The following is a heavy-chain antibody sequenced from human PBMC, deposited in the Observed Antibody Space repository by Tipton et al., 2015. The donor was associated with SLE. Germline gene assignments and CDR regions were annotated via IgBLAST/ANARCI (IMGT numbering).Heavy chain of an antibody. CDR3: ARWASSSWEAFDY. CDR2: IYYSGST. D-gene: IGHD6-13*01. Sequence: TLSLTCTVSGGSISSGGYYWSWIRQPPGKGLEWIGSIYYSGSTYYNPSLKSRVTISVDTSKNQFSLKLSSVTAADTAVYYCARWASSSWEAFDYWGQGTLVTVSS. V-gene: IGHV4-39*07. J-gene: IGHJ4*02. CDR1: GGSISSGGYY.